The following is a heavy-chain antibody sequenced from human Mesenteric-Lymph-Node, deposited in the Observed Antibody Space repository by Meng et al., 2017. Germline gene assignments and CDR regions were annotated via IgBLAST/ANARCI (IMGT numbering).Heavy chain of an antibody. V-gene: IGHV4-30-4*01. CDR1: GDSISSGEYF. CDR2: MDYRGST. D-gene: IGHD2-2*01. CDR3: ARGELLWDY. Sequence: QVQLQESGPGLVGPSPALSLTCTVSGDSISSGEYFWSWIRQPPGKGLEWIRDMDYRGSTFYNPSLKSRVTISVDTSKNQFSLKLSSVTAADTAVYFCARGELLWDYWGQGTLVTVSS. J-gene: IGHJ4*02.